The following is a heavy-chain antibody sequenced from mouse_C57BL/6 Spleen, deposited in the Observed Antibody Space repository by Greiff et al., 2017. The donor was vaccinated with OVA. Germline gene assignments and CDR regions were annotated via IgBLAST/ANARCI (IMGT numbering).Heavy chain of an antibody. CDR2: INPNNGGP. CDR1: GYTFTDYN. Sequence: EVQLQESGPELVKPGASVKIPCKASGYTFTDYNMDWVKQSHGKSLEWIGDINPNNGGPIYNQKFKGKATLTVDKSSSTAYMELRSLTSEDTAVYYCARSRGGSSYYYGSSPSYYAMDYWGQGTSVTVSS. V-gene: IGHV1-18*01. J-gene: IGHJ4*01. CDR3: ARSRGGSSYYYGSSPSYYAMDY. D-gene: IGHD1-1*01.